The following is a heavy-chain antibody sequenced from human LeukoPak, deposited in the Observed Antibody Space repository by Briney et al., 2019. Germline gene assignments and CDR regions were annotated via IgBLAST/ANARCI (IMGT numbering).Heavy chain of an antibody. CDR3: ATDLGKEWLVLGDY. V-gene: IGHV1-24*01. J-gene: IGHJ4*02. CDR1: GYTLTELS. D-gene: IGHD6-19*01. CDR2: FDPEDGET. Sequence: ASVKVSCKVSGYTLTELSIHWVRQPPGRGLEWMGGFDPEDGETNYAQEFQGRVTMTEDTSTDTAYMELSSLSSEDTAVYYCATDLGKEWLVLGDYWGQGTLVTVSS.